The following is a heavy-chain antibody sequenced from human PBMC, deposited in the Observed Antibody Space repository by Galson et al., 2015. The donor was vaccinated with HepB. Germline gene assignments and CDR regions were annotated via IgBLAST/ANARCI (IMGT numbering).Heavy chain of an antibody. CDR2: INPSGGST. J-gene: IGHJ3*02. CDR3: ARVIWGKGYAFDI. V-gene: IGHV1-46*01. CDR1: GYTFTSYY. D-gene: IGHD3-16*01. Sequence: SVKVSCKASGYTFTSYYMHWVRQAPGQGLEWMGIINPSGGSTSYAQKFQGRVTMTRDTSTSTVYMELSSLRSEDTAVYYCARVIWGKGYAFDIWGQGTMVTVSS.